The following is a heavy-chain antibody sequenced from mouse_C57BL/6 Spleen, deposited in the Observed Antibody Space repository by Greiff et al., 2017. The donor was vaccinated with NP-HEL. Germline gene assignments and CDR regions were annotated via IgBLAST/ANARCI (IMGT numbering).Heavy chain of an antibody. J-gene: IGHJ3*01. CDR3: AIRAYSNPFAY. CDR1: GYTFTDYN. D-gene: IGHD2-5*01. Sequence: VQLKQSGPELVKPGASVKMSCKASGYTFTDYNMHWVKQSHGKSLEWIGYINPNNGGTSYNQKFKGKATLTVNKSSSTAYMELRSLTSEDSAVYYCAIRAYSNPFAYWGQGTLVTVSA. CDR2: INPNNGGT. V-gene: IGHV1-22*01.